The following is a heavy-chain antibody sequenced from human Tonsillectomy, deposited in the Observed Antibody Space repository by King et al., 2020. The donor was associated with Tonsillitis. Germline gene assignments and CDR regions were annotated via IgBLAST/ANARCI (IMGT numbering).Heavy chain of an antibody. D-gene: IGHD3-10*01. CDR3: STYYN. CDR2: IKGKTEGETT. J-gene: IGHJ4*02. Sequence: VQLVESGGGLVKPGGSLRLFCAASGLTFTNAWMSCVRQAPGEGFEWIGRIKGKTEGETTHYAAPVKGRFTISKDYSKNTVFLQMNSLTVEDTAVYYCSTYYNWGQGTLVTVSS. CDR1: GLTFTNAW. V-gene: IGHV3-15*01.